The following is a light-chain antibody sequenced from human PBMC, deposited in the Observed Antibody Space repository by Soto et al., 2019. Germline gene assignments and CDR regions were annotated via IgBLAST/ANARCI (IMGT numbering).Light chain of an antibody. CDR3: GTWDSSLRAYV. CDR1: SSNIGDNF. CDR2: DNN. V-gene: IGLV1-51*01. Sequence: QSVLTQPPSVSAAPGQRVYISCYGSSSNIGDNFVSWYQHFPGTAPKFLIYDNNKRPSGIPDRFSGSKSGTSATLDITGLQTGDEADYYCGTWDSSLRAYVFGTGTKLTVL. J-gene: IGLJ1*01.